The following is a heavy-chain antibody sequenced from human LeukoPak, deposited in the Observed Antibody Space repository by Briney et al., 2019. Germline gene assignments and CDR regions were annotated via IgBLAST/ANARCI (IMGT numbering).Heavy chain of an antibody. J-gene: IGHJ6*02. CDR2: ISYDGSHK. D-gene: IGHD4/OR15-4a*01. CDR3: SASRPHYGDYYGLDV. CDR1: GFTFSSYG. V-gene: IGHV3-30*03. Sequence: GGSLRLSCAASGFTFSSYGMHWVRQAPGKGLEWLAVISYDGSHKYSADSVKGRFTISRDNSKNTLYLQMNSLRTEDTAVYFCSASRPHYGDYYGLDVWGHGTTVAVSS.